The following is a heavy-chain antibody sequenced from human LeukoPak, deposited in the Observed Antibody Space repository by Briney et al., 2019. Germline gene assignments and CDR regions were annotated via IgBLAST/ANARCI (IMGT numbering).Heavy chain of an antibody. CDR3: ARLYDFRSGYYPHFDY. J-gene: IGHJ4*02. Sequence: GASVKVSCKASGYTFSTHGISWVRQAPGQGLEWMGWISGNNGNTHYAQKIQGRVTITTDTSTSTAYMELRSLGSDDTAVYYCARLYDFRSGYYPHFDYWGQGTLVTVSS. CDR1: GYTFSTHG. V-gene: IGHV1-18*01. D-gene: IGHD3-3*01. CDR2: ISGNNGNT.